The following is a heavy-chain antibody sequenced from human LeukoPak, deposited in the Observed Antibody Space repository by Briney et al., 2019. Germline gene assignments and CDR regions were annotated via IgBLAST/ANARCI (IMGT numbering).Heavy chain of an antibody. CDR2: ISWNSGSI. D-gene: IGHD2-2*01. Sequence: PGGSLRLSCAASGFTFDDYAMHWVRQAPGKGLEWVSGISWNSGSIGYADSVMGRFTISRDNSKSTLYLQMNNLRAEDTAVYYCAKHWSYCSTTSCFFNYYYYYMDVWGKGTTVTVSS. CDR3: AKHWSYCSTTSCFFNYYYYYMDV. V-gene: IGHV3-9*01. CDR1: GFTFDDYA. J-gene: IGHJ6*03.